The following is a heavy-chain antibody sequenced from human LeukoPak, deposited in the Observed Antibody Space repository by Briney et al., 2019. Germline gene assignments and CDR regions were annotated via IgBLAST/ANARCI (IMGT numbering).Heavy chain of an antibody. D-gene: IGHD2-2*01. J-gene: IGHJ5*02. V-gene: IGHV1-69*13. Sequence: SGKVSCKASGGTFSSYAISWVRQAPGQGLEWMGGIIPIFGTANYAQKFQGRVTITADESTSTAYMELSSLRSEDTAVYYCARTGGVPDNWFGPWGQGTLVTVSS. CDR2: IIPIFGTA. CDR1: GGTFSSYA. CDR3: ARTGGVPDNWFGP.